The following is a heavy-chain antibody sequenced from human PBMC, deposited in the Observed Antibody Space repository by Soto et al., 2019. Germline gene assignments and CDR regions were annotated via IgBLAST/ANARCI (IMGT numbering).Heavy chain of an antibody. CDR3: AGAPYYYDSSGDY. CDR1: GGTFSSYA. Sequence: SVKVSCKASGGTFSSYAISWVRQAPGQGLEWMGGIIPIFGTANYAQKFQGRVTITADESTSTAYMELGSLRSEDTAVYYCAGAPYYYDSSGDYWGQGTLVTVSS. V-gene: IGHV1-69*13. D-gene: IGHD3-22*01. J-gene: IGHJ4*02. CDR2: IIPIFGTA.